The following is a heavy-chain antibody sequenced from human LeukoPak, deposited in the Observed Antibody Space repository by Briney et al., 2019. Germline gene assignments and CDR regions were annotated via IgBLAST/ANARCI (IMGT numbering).Heavy chain of an antibody. D-gene: IGHD3-10*01. CDR2: ISYDGSNK. Sequence: PGRSLRLPCAASGFTFGSYAMHWVRQAPGKGLEWVAVISYDGSNKYYADSVKGRFTISRDNSKNTLYLQMNSLRAEDTAVYYCARERIRGEDYWGQGTLVTVSS. J-gene: IGHJ4*02. V-gene: IGHV3-30*04. CDR1: GFTFGSYA. CDR3: ARERIRGEDY.